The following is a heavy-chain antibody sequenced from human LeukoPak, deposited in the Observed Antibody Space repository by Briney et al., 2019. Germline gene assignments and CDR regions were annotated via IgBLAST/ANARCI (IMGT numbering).Heavy chain of an antibody. J-gene: IGHJ4*02. CDR2: IYYSGNT. D-gene: IGHD3-9*01. V-gene: IGHV4-39*01. CDR3: ARGSLLRYFDWLSGSDFDY. Sequence: SETLSLTCAVSGVSIGSSNSYWGWIRQPPGKGLEWIGSIYYSGNTYYNASLKSQVSISIDTSKNQFSLRLTSVTAADTAVYYCARGSLLRYFDWLSGSDFDYWGQGTPVTVSS. CDR1: GVSIGSSNSY.